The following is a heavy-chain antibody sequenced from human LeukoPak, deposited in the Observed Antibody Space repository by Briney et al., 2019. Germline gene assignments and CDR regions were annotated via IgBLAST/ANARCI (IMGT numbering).Heavy chain of an antibody. CDR3: ARAGTTGDFDY. CDR2: IYSGGST. CDR1: GFTVSSNY. Sequence: GGSLRLSCAASGFTVSSNYMGWVRQAPGKGLEWVSVIYSGGSTYYADSVKGRFTISRDNSKNTLYPQMNSLRAEDTAVYYCARAGTTGDFDYWGQGTLVTVSS. J-gene: IGHJ4*02. V-gene: IGHV3-53*01. D-gene: IGHD4-11*01.